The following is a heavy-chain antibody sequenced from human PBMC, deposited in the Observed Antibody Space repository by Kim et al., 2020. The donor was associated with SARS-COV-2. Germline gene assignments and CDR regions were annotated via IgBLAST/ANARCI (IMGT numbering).Heavy chain of an antibody. V-gene: IGHV3-9*01. J-gene: IGHJ4*02. CDR1: GFIFDDYA. CDR2: LSWNSGSI. Sequence: GGSLRLSCAASGFIFDDYAMHWVRQAPGTGLEWVAGLSWNSGSIAYADSVKGRFTISRDNAENSLFLQMNSLRPEDTALYYCAKDFSSGSGSFYDSWGQGTLVTVSS. D-gene: IGHD3-10*01. CDR3: AKDFSSGSGSFYDS.